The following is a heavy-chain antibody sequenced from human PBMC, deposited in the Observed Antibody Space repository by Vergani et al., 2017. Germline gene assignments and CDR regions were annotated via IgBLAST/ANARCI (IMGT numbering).Heavy chain of an antibody. D-gene: IGHD3-3*01. CDR1: GGSISSYY. CDR3: ARTEYDFWSGYTTVTYYYYMDV. J-gene: IGHJ6*03. CDR2: IYYSGST. Sequence: QVQLQESGPGLVKPSETLSLTCTVSGGSISSYYWSWIRQPPGKGLEWIGYIYYSGSTNYNPPLKSRVPISVDTSKNQFSLKLSSVTAADTAVYYCARTEYDFWSGYTTVTYYYYMDVWGKGTTVTVSS. V-gene: IGHV4-59*01.